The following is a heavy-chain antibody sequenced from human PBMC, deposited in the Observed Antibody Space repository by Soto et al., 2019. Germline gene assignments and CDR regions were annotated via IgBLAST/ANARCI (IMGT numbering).Heavy chain of an antibody. CDR1: GAYVSDFS. CDR2: ITVNGIT. Sequence: SETLSLTCTVSGAYVSDFSWSWIQQPAGKGLEWIGRITVNGITQYTPSFRSRVTMSMDTSRNQFSLNLQSATAADTALYYCARESGENWTYEAHWGQGTLVTVSS. D-gene: IGHD1-7*01. V-gene: IGHV4-4*07. CDR3: ARESGENWTYEAH. J-gene: IGHJ1*01.